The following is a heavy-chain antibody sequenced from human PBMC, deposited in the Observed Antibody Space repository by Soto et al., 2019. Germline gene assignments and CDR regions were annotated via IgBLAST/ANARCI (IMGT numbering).Heavy chain of an antibody. V-gene: IGHV5-51*01. CDR2: IYPGDSDT. Sequence: GESLKISCKGSGYSFTSYCIGWVRQMPGKGLEWMGIIYPGDSDTRYSPSFQGQVTISADKSISTAYLQWSSLKASDTAMYYCARSGYYDSSGTPPKFYYYYGMDVWGQGTTVTVSS. CDR3: ARSGYYDSSGTPPKFYYYYGMDV. D-gene: IGHD3-22*01. J-gene: IGHJ6*02. CDR1: GYSFTSYC.